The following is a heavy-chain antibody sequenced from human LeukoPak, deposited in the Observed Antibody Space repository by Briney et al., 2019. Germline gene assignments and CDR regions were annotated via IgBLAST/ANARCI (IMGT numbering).Heavy chain of an antibody. D-gene: IGHD2-15*01. CDR2: INPSGGST. V-gene: IGHV1-46*01. Sequence: ASVKVSCKASGYTFTSYYMHWVRQAPGQGLEWMGIINPSGGSTSYAQKLQGRVTMTRDTSTSTVYMELSSLRSEDTAVYYCATYCSGGSCYPGAWDYWGQGTLVTVSS. CDR3: ATYCSGGSCYPGAWDY. CDR1: GYTFTSYY. J-gene: IGHJ4*02.